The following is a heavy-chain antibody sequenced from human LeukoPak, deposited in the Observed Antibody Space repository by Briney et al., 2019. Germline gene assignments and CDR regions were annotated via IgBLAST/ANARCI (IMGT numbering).Heavy chain of an antibody. J-gene: IGHJ4*02. CDR1: GLTVSSNY. Sequence: GGSLRLSCAVSGLTVSSNYMTWVRQPPGKGLEWVSVIYSGGTINYADSVKGRFTISRDNSKNTLFLQMNSLRAEDTAAYYCAAVGSSIYWGQGTLVTVSS. V-gene: IGHV3-53*01. CDR3: AAVGSSIY. CDR2: IYSGGTI. D-gene: IGHD1-26*01.